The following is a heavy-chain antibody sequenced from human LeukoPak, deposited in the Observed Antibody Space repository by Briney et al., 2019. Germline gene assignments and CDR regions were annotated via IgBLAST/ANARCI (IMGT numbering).Heavy chain of an antibody. Sequence: SETLSVTCTVSGYSISSGYYWAWVRQPPGKGLEWIGSMYHSGNTYYNPSLKSRVTIAVDTSKNQFSLKLSSVTTADTAGYYCARVKDTARFDPWGQGTLVTVSS. D-gene: IGHD5-18*01. J-gene: IGHJ5*02. CDR2: MYHSGNT. CDR1: GYSISSGYY. V-gene: IGHV4-38-2*02. CDR3: ARVKDTARFDP.